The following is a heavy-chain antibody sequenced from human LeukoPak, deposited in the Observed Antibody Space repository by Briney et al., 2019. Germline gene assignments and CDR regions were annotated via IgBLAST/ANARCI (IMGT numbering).Heavy chain of an antibody. CDR3: AKAQSSPVDY. Sequence: PGGSLRLSCAASGFTFSSYGMHWVRQAPGKGLEWVAFIRNDGSNKNYADSEKGRFTISRDNSKNTLYLQMNRLRGEDTAEYSCAKAQSSPVDYWGEGNLVTVSS. CDR2: IRNDGSNK. V-gene: IGHV3-30*02. J-gene: IGHJ4*02. CDR1: GFTFSSYG.